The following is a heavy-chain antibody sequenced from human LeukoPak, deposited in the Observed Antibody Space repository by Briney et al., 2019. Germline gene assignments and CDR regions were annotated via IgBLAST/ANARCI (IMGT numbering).Heavy chain of an antibody. CDR2: INPNSGNR. CDR1: GYTFTSYD. CDR3: ARGRSVVVAAARWSDFDY. D-gene: IGHD2-2*01. J-gene: IGHJ4*02. Sequence: GASVKVSCKASGYTFTSYDINWVRQAPGQGLERMGWINPNSGNRFYAQKFQGRVTMTRDTTISTAYMELSSLRSEDTAVYYCARGRSVVVAAARWSDFDYWAQGTQVTVSS. V-gene: IGHV1-8*01.